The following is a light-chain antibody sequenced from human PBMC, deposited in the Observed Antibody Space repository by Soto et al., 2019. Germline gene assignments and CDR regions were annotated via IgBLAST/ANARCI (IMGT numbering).Light chain of an antibody. CDR2: DVT. Sequence: QSALTQPRSVSGSPGQSVTISCTGTSSDVGSYKYVSWYQQHPGEVPKPMIYDVTNRPSGVPDRFSGSKSGNTASLTISGLQAADEADYFCKSYAGSNTYVFGSGTKVTVL. V-gene: IGLV2-11*01. J-gene: IGLJ1*01. CDR3: KSYAGSNTYV. CDR1: SSDVGSYKY.